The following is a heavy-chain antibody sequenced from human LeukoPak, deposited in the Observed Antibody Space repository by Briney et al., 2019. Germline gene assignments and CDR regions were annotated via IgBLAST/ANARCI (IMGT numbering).Heavy chain of an antibody. V-gene: IGHV4-31*03. Sequence: SETLSLTCTVSGGSISSGGYYWSWIRQQPGKGLEWIGYIHYSGTTYYNPSLKSRVTISVDTSKNQFSVRLSSVTAADTAVYYCARVGYCSGGRCGESYFDYWGQATVVTVSS. CDR2: IHYSGTT. D-gene: IGHD2-15*01. CDR1: GGSISSGGYY. J-gene: IGHJ4*02. CDR3: ARVGYCSGGRCGESYFDY.